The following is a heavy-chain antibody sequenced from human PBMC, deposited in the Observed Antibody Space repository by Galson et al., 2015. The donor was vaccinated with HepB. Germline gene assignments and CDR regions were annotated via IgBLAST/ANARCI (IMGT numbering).Heavy chain of an antibody. Sequence: SLRLSCAASKFSFSDYAMSWVRQAPGKGLEWLSFISGSGISTYYANSVKGRFTISRDNSNNMLYLQMNSLRAEDTAVYYCAKDQNCTKRVCYTYFHNGMDVWGQGTTVTVSS. CDR1: KFSFSDYA. CDR2: ISGSGIST. J-gene: IGHJ6*02. D-gene: IGHD2-8*01. CDR3: AKDQNCTKRVCYTYFHNGMDV. V-gene: IGHV3-23*01.